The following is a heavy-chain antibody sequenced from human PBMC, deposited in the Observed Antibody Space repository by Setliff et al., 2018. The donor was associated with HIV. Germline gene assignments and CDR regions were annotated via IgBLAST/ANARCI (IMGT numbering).Heavy chain of an antibody. CDR2: IRYDGSNK. J-gene: IGHJ4*02. V-gene: IGHV3-30*02. CDR1: GFTFSSYG. Sequence: QSGGSLRLSCAASGFTFSSYGMHWVRQAPGKGLEWVAFIRYDGSNKYYADSVKGRFTISRDNSKNTLYLQMNSLRAEDTAVYYCAKVRGYSGYEGNYWGQGTLVTVS. D-gene: IGHD5-12*01. CDR3: AKVRGYSGYEGNY.